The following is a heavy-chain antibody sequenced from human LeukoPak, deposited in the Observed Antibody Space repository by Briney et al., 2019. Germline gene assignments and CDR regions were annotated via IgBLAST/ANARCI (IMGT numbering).Heavy chain of an antibody. D-gene: IGHD1-1*01. CDR3: ARGDWNDVEDI. J-gene: IGHJ3*02. CDR2: ISSSGSP. Sequence: KTSETLSLTCTVSGGSISSGSYYWIWIRQSAGKGLEWIGRISSSGSPNYNPSLESRLNISLDTSKNQFSLKLSSVTAADTAVYYCARGDWNDVEDIWGQGTMVTVSS. CDR1: GGSISSGSYY. V-gene: IGHV4-61*02.